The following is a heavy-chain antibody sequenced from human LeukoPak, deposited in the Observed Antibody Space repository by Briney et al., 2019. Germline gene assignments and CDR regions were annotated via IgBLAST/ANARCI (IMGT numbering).Heavy chain of an antibody. CDR2: IYYSGST. CDR1: GGSISSGGYY. V-gene: IGHV4-31*03. D-gene: IGHD3-16*01. CDR3: ARRGWGLDAFDI. J-gene: IGHJ3*02. Sequence: PSQTLPLTCTVSGGSISSGGYYWSWIRQHPGKGLEWIGYIYYSGSTYYNPSLKSRVTISVDTSKNQFSLKLSSVTAADTAVYYCARRGWGLDAFDIWGQGTMVTVSS.